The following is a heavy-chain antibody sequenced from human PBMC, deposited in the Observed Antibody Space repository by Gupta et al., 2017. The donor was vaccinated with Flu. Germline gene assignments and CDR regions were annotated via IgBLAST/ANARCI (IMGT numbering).Heavy chain of an antibody. CDR1: GGSFSGYY. CDR3: ARGQQLYYYYYGMDV. D-gene: IGHD6-13*01. Sequence: QVQLQQWGAGLLKPSETLSLTCAVYGGSFSGYYWSWIRQPPGKGLEWIGEINHSGSTNYNPSLKSRATISVDTSKNQFSLKLSSVTAADTAVYYCARGQQLYYYYYGMDVWGQGTTVTVSS. V-gene: IGHV4-34*01. CDR2: INHSGST. J-gene: IGHJ6*02.